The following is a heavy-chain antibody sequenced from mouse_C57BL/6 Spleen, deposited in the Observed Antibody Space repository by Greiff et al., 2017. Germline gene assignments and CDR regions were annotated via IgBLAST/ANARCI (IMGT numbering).Heavy chain of an antibody. V-gene: IGHV5-4*01. Sequence: EVQLVESGGGLVKPGGSLKLSCAASGFTFSSYAMSWVRQTPEKRLEWVATISDGGSYTYYPDNVKGRFTISRDNAKNNLYLQMSHLKSEDTAMYYCARGDTHYFDYGGQGTTLTVSS. CDR3: ARGDTHYFDY. J-gene: IGHJ2*01. CDR2: ISDGGSYT. CDR1: GFTFSSYA. D-gene: IGHD3-3*01.